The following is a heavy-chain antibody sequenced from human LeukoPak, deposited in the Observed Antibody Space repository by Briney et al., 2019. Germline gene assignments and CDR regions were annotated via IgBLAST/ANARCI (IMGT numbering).Heavy chain of an antibody. CDR3: ARVAGFGESYYYYYYMDV. CDR1: GGSFSGYY. J-gene: IGHJ6*03. V-gene: IGHV4-34*01. D-gene: IGHD3-10*01. CDR2: INHSGST. Sequence: SETLSLTCAVYGGSFSGYYWSWNRQPPGKGLEWIGEINHSGSTNYNPSLKSRVTISVDTSKNQFSLKLSSVTAADTAVYYCARVAGFGESYYYYYYMDVWGKGTTVTISS.